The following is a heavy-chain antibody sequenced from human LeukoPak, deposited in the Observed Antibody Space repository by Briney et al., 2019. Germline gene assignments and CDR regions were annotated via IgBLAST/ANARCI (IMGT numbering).Heavy chain of an antibody. CDR2: MSYDGTNK. V-gene: IGHV3-30*18. CDR1: GFTFSSYG. CDR3: VKDLGSAITSALALDV. D-gene: IGHD2-15*01. Sequence: PGGSLRLSCAASGFTFSSYGMHWVRQAPGKGLEWVAVMSYDGTNKFYADSVKGRFTISRDNRKNLLHLQMNSLRPDDSAVYYCVKDLGSAITSALALDVWGQGTTVTVSS. J-gene: IGHJ6*02.